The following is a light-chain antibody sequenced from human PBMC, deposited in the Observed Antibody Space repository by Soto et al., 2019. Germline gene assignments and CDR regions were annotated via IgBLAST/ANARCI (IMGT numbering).Light chain of an antibody. CDR1: SANFGNNP. CDR3: GTLDSSRSAVV. V-gene: IGLV1-51*01. Sequence: QSVLTQPPSVSAAPGQKVTISCSGSSANFGNNPVSWYQQLPGTAPKLLIYANNKRPSGITDRLSGSKSGTSAPLCITGLHTGDEAGYYCGTLDSSRSAVVFGGGTPLTVL. J-gene: IGLJ2*01. CDR2: ANN.